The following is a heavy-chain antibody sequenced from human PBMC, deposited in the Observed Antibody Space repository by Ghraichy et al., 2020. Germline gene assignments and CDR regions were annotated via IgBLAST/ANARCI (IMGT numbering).Heavy chain of an antibody. CDR3: ARDPTPRAYGMDV. CDR1: GFTFSSSW. Sequence: ETLSLTCVASGFTFSSSWMHWVRQAPGKGLVWVSRINSDGSSTSYADSVEGRFTISRDNAKNTFYLQMNSLRAEDTAVYYCARDPTPRAYGMDVWGQGTTVTVSS. V-gene: IGHV3-74*01. J-gene: IGHJ6*02. CDR2: INSDGSST.